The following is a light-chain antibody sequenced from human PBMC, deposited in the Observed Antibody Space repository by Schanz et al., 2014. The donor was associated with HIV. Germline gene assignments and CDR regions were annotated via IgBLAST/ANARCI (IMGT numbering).Light chain of an antibody. Sequence: QSVLTQPPSVSGAPGQRVTISCTGSSSNIGAGYDVHWYHHLPGSAPKLLISGNSNRPSGVPDRFSGSKSGTSASLAITGLQAEDEADYYCQSYDSSLSGSYVFGTGTKVTVL. V-gene: IGLV1-40*01. CDR3: QSYDSSLSGSYV. CDR2: GNS. CDR1: SSNIGAGYD. J-gene: IGLJ1*01.